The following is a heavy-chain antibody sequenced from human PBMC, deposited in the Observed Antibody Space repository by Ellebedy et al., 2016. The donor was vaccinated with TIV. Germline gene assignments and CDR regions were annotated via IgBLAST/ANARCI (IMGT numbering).Heavy chain of an antibody. Sequence: AASVNVSCKASGYTFRNHYLHWVRQAPDQGLEWMGVINPSGGPPRYAQKFQGRVTLTTDTSTSAVYMELSTLNSEDTAVYDCGRATTRYFDVVTGYGLVDFWGLGTLVAVSS. CDR2: INPSGGPP. CDR3: GRATTRYFDVVTGYGLVDF. V-gene: IGHV1-46*01. J-gene: IGHJ4*02. D-gene: IGHD3-9*01. CDR1: GYTFRNHY.